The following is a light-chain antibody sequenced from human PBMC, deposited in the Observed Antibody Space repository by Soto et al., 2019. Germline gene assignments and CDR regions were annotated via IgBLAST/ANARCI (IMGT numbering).Light chain of an antibody. Sequence: EIVLTQSPGTLSLSPGERATLSCRASQSVSSSLLAWYQQKPGQAPRLLIYAASSRATGIPDRFSGSESGTDFTLTISRLEPEDFAVYYCQQYGSSPRTFGQGTKVEIK. CDR2: AAS. V-gene: IGKV3-20*01. CDR1: QSVSSSL. J-gene: IGKJ1*01. CDR3: QQYGSSPRT.